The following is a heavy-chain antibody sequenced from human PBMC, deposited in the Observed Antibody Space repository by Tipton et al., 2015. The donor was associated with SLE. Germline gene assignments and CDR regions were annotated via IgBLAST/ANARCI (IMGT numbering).Heavy chain of an antibody. V-gene: IGHV5-51*03. D-gene: IGHD3-16*01. CDR1: GYSFTNYW. Sequence: QSGAEVKKPGESLKISCKASGYSFTNYWIGWVRQMPGQGLEWMGIIYPGDSDTRYSPSFQGHITISTDKSITTAYLQWSSLKASDTAMYYCARRLLGGPLDYWGQGTPVTVSS. J-gene: IGHJ4*02. CDR3: ARRLLGGPLDY. CDR2: IYPGDSDT.